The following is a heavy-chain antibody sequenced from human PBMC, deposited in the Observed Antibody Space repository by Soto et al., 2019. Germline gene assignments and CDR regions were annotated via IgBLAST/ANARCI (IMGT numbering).Heavy chain of an antibody. J-gene: IGHJ4*01. Sequence: PGGSLRLSCAPSGFTFSTYWMHCVRQAPGKGLVWLSRINNGESYSGYADSVKGRFTISRDNAKNTLYLQLTSLRAEDTAVYFCAGGSNYHDNSGHFAHWGHGTLVTVSS. CDR2: INNGESYS. V-gene: IGHV3-74*01. CDR3: AGGSNYHDNSGHFAH. D-gene: IGHD3-22*01. CDR1: GFTFSTYW.